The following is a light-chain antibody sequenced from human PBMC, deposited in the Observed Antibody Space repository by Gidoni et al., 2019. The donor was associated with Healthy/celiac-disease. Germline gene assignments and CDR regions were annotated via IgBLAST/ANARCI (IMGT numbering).Light chain of an antibody. J-gene: IGKJ2*01. CDR2: AAS. V-gene: IGKV1-39*01. CDR3: QQSYGTPHT. CDR1: QSISSY. Sequence: DIHMTQSPSSLSASVGDRVTITCRASQSISSYLNWYQQNPGKAPKLLICAASSLQSGVPSRFSGSGSRTDFTLTISSLQPEDFATYYCQQSYGTPHTFGQGTKLEIK.